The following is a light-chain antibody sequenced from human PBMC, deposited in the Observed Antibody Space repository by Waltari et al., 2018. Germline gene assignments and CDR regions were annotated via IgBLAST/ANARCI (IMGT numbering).Light chain of an antibody. V-gene: IGKV1-39*01. CDR3: LQGDISWT. CDR1: QTVGSR. Sequence: DIQMPPSPSSLSPSVAARVTITCRASQTVGSRLSWYQQKPGTGPKVLIYAASILQSGVPSRFSGSGSDTEFTLTISSLQPEDSATYYCLQGDISWTFGQGTKVEIK. CDR2: AAS. J-gene: IGKJ1*01.